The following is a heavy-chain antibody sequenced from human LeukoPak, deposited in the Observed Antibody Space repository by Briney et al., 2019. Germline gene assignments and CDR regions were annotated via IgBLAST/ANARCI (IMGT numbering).Heavy chain of an antibody. D-gene: IGHD2-15*01. J-gene: IGHJ4*02. CDR1: GGTFSSYA. CDR3: ARRGGSPYYLDY. V-gene: IGHV1-69*05. CDR2: IISIFGTA. Sequence: SVKVSCKASGGTFSSYAISWVRQAPGQGIEWMGRIISIFGTANYAQKFQGTVTNTTDESTSTAYMELSSLSSEDTAVYYCARRGGSPYYLDYGGQGTLVTVSS.